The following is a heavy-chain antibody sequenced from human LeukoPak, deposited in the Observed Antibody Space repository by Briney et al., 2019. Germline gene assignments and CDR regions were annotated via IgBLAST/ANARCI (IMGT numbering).Heavy chain of an antibody. J-gene: IGHJ6*03. Sequence: SQTLSLTCTVSGGSISSYYWSWIRQPPGKGLEWIGYVHHSGRTDYNPSLKSRVTISVDTPKNQVSLKLSSVTAADPAVYSCARSSGSYDYYYYMDVWGKGTTVTVSS. D-gene: IGHD3-22*01. V-gene: IGHV4-59*01. CDR2: VHHSGRT. CDR1: GGSISSYY. CDR3: ARSSGSYDYYYYMDV.